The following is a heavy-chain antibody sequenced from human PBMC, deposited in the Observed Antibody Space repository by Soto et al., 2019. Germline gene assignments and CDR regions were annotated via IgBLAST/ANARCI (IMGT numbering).Heavy chain of an antibody. V-gene: IGHV1-69*01. Sequence: QVQLVQSGAEVKKPGSSVKVSCKASGGTFSSYAISWVRQAPGQGLEWMGGIIPIFGTANYAQKIQGRVTITADESTSTAYMELSSLRSEDTAVYYCARAGANYDILTGYYYYYYYGMDVWGQGTTVTVSS. J-gene: IGHJ6*02. CDR3: ARAGANYDILTGYYYYYYYGMDV. CDR2: IIPIFGTA. D-gene: IGHD3-9*01. CDR1: GGTFSSYA.